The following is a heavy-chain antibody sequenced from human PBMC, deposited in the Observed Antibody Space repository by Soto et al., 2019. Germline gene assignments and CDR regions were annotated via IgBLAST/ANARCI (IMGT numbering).Heavy chain of an antibody. V-gene: IGHV3-23*01. CDR1: GFTFSSYA. D-gene: IGHD6-6*01. Sequence: EVQLLESGGGLVQPGESLRLSCAASGFTFSSYAMSWVRQAPGKGLEWVSVISGSDDSTYYADSVKGRFTISRDNSKNTRYLQMNSLRAEDTAVYYCAKRSSSSTFAYWGQGPLVTVSS. CDR2: ISGSDDST. J-gene: IGHJ4*02. CDR3: AKRSSSSTFAY.